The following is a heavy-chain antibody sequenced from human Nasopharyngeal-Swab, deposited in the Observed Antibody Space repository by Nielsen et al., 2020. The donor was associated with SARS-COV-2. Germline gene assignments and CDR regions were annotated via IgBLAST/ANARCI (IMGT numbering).Heavy chain of an antibody. CDR2: ISSSSSYI. J-gene: IGHJ3*02. CDR3: ARDLVKYSGYDYWDDAFDI. Sequence: GGSLRLSCAASGFTFGSYSMNWVRQAPGKGLEWVSSISSSSSYIYYADSVKGRFTISRDNAKNSLYLQMNSLRAEDTAVYYCARDLVKYSGYDYWDDAFDIWGQGTMVTVSS. CDR1: GFTFGSYS. V-gene: IGHV3-21*01. D-gene: IGHD5-12*01.